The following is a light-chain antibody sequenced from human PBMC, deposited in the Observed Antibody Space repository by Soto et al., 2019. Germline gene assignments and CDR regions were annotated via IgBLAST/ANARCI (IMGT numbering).Light chain of an antibody. V-gene: IGKV3D-15*01. CDR1: QSVSSN. CDR2: TTS. J-gene: IGKJ1*01. Sequence: EIVMTQSPATLSVSPGERATLSCRASQSVSSNLAWYQQKPGQAPRLLIYTTSIRATGIPDRFSGSGSGTEFTLTISSLQPDDFATYYCQQYDSYPWTFGQGTKVDI. CDR3: QQYDSYPWT.